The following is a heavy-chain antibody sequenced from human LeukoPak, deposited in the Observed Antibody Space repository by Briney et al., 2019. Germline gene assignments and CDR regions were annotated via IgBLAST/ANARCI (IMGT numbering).Heavy chain of an antibody. J-gene: IGHJ4*02. Sequence: SETLSLTCTVSGGSLSSGSYSWSWIRQPPGKGLEWIGYIYHSGGTNYSPSLKSRVTISADTSKNQFSLKLTSVTAADTAVYYCARVVFCSGGSCHYYFDYWGQGTLVTVSS. CDR2: IYHSGGT. CDR1: GGSLSSGSYS. V-gene: IGHV4-61*01. CDR3: ARVVFCSGGSCHYYFDY. D-gene: IGHD2-15*01.